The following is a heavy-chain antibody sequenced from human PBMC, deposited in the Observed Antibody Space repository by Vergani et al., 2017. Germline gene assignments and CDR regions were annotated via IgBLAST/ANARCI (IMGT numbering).Heavy chain of an antibody. CDR2: MYHSGST. D-gene: IGHD3-10*01. V-gene: IGHV4-59*01. CDR3: GRVAYFYGLGSRLLDL. Sequence: QVRLQESGPGLVKPSETLSLTCSVSGGSMSGYYWSWIRQPPGKELEWIGYMYHSGSTNYNPSLETRVTISGDTSKNQFSLKLNSVTAAEPAVYYCGRVAYFYGLGSRLLDLWGQGILVTVSS. CDR1: GGSMSGYY. J-gene: IGHJ5*02.